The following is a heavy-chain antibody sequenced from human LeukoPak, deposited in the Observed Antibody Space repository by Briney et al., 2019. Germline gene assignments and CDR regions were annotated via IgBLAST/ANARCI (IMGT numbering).Heavy chain of an antibody. CDR2: IPYDGSKT. J-gene: IGHJ4*02. CDR3: ARTMYITGSSDFDY. D-gene: IGHD1-26*01. V-gene: IGHV3-30-3*01. Sequence: PGGSLRLSCAASGFTFNIYAMHWVRQAPGKGLEWVAVIPYDGSKTYYADSVKGRFTISRDNSKNTLYLQMNSLRAEDTALYYCARTMYITGSSDFDYWGQGTLVTVSS. CDR1: GFTFNIYA.